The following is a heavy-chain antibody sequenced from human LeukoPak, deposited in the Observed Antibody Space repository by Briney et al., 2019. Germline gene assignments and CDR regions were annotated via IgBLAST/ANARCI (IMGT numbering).Heavy chain of an antibody. D-gene: IGHD2-15*01. CDR2: INHSGST. V-gene: IGHV4-34*01. J-gene: IGHJ4*02. Sequence: PSEALSLTCAVYGGSFSGYYWSWIRQPPGKGLEWIGEINHSGSTNYNPSLKSRVTISVDTSKNQFSLKLSSVTAADTAVYYCARPDFSGVFDYWGQGTLVTVSS. CDR1: GGSFSGYY. CDR3: ARPDFSGVFDY.